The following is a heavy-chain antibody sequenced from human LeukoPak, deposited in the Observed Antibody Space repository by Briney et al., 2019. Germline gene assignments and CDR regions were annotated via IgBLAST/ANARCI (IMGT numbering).Heavy chain of an antibody. D-gene: IGHD6-6*01. Sequence: WETLSLTCAVCVGSFSGYYWSWIRQPPGKGLEWMGEINHSGSTNYNPSLKSRGNISVDTSKNQVSLKLSCVTAADTAVYYCAATTIAARALGSGPIDYWGQGTLVTVSS. CDR3: AATTIAARALGSGPIDY. J-gene: IGHJ4*02. CDR1: VGSFSGYY. V-gene: IGHV4-34*01. CDR2: INHSGST.